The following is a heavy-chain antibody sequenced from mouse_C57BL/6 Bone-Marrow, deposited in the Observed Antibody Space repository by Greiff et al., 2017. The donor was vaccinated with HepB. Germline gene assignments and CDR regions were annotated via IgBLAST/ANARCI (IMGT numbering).Heavy chain of an antibody. CDR2: INYDGSST. CDR3: ARDLDYFDY. V-gene: IGHV5-16*01. CDR1: GFTFTYYY. Sequence: EVMLVESEGGLVQPGSSMKLSCTSSGFTFTYYYMAWVRQVPEKGLEWVANINYDGSSTYYLDSLKSRFIISRDNAKNILYLQMSSLKSEDTATYYCARDLDYFDYWGQGTTLTVSS. J-gene: IGHJ2*01.